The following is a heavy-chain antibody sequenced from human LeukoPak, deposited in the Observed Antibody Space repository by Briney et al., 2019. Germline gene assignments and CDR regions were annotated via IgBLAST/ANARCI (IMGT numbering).Heavy chain of an antibody. CDR3: AELGITIIGGV. V-gene: IGHV3-48*03. J-gene: IGHJ6*04. CDR1: GFTFSSYE. D-gene: IGHD3-10*02. Sequence: GGSLRLSCAASGFTFSSYEMNWVRQAPGKGLEWVSDISRSGSTIYYADSVKGRFTISRDNAKNSLYLQMNSLRAEDTAVYYCAELGITIIGGVWGKGATVTISS. CDR2: ISRSGSTI.